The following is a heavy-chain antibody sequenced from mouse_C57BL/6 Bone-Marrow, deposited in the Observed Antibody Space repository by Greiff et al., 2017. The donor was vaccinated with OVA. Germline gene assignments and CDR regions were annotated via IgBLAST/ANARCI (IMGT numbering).Heavy chain of an antibody. CDR2: INPYNGGT. V-gene: IGHV1-19*01. J-gene: IGHJ2*01. CDR3: AIYDYDEGAYYFDY. D-gene: IGHD2-4*01. CDR1: GYTFTDYY. Sequence: EVKLQQSGPVLVKPGASVKMSCKASGYTFTDYYMNWVKQSHGKSLEWIGVINPYNGGTSYNQKFKGKATLTVDKSSSTAYMELNSLTSEDSAVYYCAIYDYDEGAYYFDYWGQGTTLTVSS.